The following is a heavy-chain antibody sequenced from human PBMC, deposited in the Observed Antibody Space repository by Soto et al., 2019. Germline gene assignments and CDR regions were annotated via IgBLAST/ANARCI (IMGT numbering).Heavy chain of an antibody. D-gene: IGHD3-10*01. CDR3: ARDTTRAMLRIYYGMDV. J-gene: IGHJ6*02. CDR2: IWYDGSNK. CDR1: GFTFSSYG. V-gene: IGHV3-33*01. Sequence: QVQLVESGGGVVQPGRSLRLSCAASGFTFSSYGMHWVRQAPGKGLEWVAVIWYDGSNKYYADSVKGRFTISRDNSKKPLSLQMNSLRAEGTAVYYCARDTTRAMLRIYYGMDVWGQGTTVTVSS.